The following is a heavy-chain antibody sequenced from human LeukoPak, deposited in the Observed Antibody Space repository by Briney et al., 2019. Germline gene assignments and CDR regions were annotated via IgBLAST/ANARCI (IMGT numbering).Heavy chain of an antibody. Sequence: GGSLRLSCAASGFTFSSYSMNWVRQAPGKGLEWVSYISSSSSTIYYADSVKGRFTISRDNAKNSLYLQMNSLRDEDTAVYHCARDFSYYDFWSGYSLGKGNFDYWGQGTLVTVSS. D-gene: IGHD3-3*01. J-gene: IGHJ4*02. CDR3: ARDFSYYDFWSGYSLGKGNFDY. V-gene: IGHV3-48*02. CDR2: ISSSSSTI. CDR1: GFTFSSYS.